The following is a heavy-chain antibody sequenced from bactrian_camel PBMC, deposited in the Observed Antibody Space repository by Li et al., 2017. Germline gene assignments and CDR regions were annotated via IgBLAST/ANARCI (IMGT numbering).Heavy chain of an antibody. J-gene: IGHJ4*01. CDR3: AADIGSLDDTCLSMSPSKYNY. D-gene: IGHD1*01. V-gene: IGHV3-3*01. CDR2: LFPSPYGRRR. Sequence: HVQLVESGGGSVQAGGSLTLSCLISGHTYMGWFRQAPGKEREGVAALFPSPYGRRRNYANSVAGRFTISQDNSGNTLYLQMSSLAADDTAMYYCAADIGSLDDTCLSMSPSKYNYWGQGTQVTVS. CDR1: GHTY.